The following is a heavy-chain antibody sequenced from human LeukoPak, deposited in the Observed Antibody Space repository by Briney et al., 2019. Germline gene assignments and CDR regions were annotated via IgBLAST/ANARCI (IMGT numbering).Heavy chain of an antibody. CDR2: IYYSGST. D-gene: IGHD3-22*01. V-gene: IGHV4-61*08. CDR1: GGSISSGGYY. Sequence: SETLSLTCTVSGGSISSGGYYWSWIRQHPGKGLEWIGYIYYSGSTNYNPSLKSRVTISVDTSKNQFSLKLSSVTAADTAVYYCARRRYDSSGYYFDYWGQGTLVTVSS. J-gene: IGHJ4*02. CDR3: ARRRYDSSGYYFDY.